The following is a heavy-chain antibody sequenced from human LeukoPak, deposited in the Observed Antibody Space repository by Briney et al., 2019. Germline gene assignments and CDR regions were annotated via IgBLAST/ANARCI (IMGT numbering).Heavy chain of an antibody. J-gene: IGHJ4*02. V-gene: IGHV5-51*01. CDR2: IYPDGSDT. CDR3: TRSTWATGGDY. CDR1: GYSFTTYW. D-gene: IGHD1-1*01. Sequence: RESLKISCKGSGYSFTTYWIGWVRQMPGKGLEWMGIIYPDGSDTRYSPSFQGQVTFSADKSINTAYLQWRSLKASDTAMYYCTRSTWATGGDYWGQGTLVTVSS.